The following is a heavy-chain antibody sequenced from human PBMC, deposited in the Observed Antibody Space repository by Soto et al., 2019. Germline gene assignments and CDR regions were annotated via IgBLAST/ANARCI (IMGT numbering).Heavy chain of an antibody. CDR1: GYTFTGYY. Sequence: GASVKVSGNAFGYTFTGYYMHCVRQAPGQGLEWMGWINPNSGGTNYAQKFQGRVTMTRDTSISTAYMELSRLRSDDTAVYYCARTDIVVVPAAIDYYYYYGMDVWGQGTTATVSS. CDR3: ARTDIVVVPAAIDYYYYYGMDV. CDR2: INPNSGGT. J-gene: IGHJ6*02. D-gene: IGHD2-2*02. V-gene: IGHV1-2*02.